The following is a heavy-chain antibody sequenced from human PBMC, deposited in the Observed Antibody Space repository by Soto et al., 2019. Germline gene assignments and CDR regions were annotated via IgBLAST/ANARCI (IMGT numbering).Heavy chain of an antibody. J-gene: IGHJ6*02. D-gene: IGHD2-21*02. CDR1: GFTFSSYG. CDR2: ISYDGSNK. CDR3: AKGRKAYCGGDCSGGYYYYGMDV. Sequence: GGSLRLSCAASGFTFSSYGMHWVRQAPGKGLEWVAVISYDGSNKYYADSVKGRFTISRDNSKNTLYLQMNSLRAEDTAVYYCAKGRKAYCGGDCSGGYYYYGMDVWGQGTTVTVSS. V-gene: IGHV3-30*18.